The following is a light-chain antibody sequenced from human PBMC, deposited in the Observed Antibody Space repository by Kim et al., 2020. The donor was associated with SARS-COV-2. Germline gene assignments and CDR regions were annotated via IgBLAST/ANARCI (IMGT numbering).Light chain of an antibody. CDR2: DDS. Sequence: APGKPARITCGGTNIEGRNVHLYQQKPGQAPVLVVYDDSDRPSGIPERFSGSNSGNTATLTISRVEAGDEADYYCQVWDSTSDHVVFGGGTQLTVL. J-gene: IGLJ2*01. CDR3: QVWDSTSDHVV. CDR1: NIEGRN. V-gene: IGLV3-21*03.